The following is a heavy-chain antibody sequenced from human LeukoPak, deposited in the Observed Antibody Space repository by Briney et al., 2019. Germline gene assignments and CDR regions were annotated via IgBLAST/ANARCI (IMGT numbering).Heavy chain of an antibody. CDR3: ARASYYYDSSGYYPIFDY. D-gene: IGHD3-22*01. V-gene: IGHV4-59*01. CDR1: GGSISSYY. Sequence: PSETLSLTCTVSGGSISSYYWSWLRQPPGKGLEWIGYIYYSGSTNYNPSLKSRVTISVDTSKNQFSLKLSSVTAADTAVYYCARASYYYDSSGYYPIFDYWGQGTLVTVSS. J-gene: IGHJ4*02. CDR2: IYYSGST.